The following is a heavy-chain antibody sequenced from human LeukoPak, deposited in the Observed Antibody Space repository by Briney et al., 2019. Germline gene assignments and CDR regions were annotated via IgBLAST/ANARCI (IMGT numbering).Heavy chain of an antibody. V-gene: IGHV3-21*01. J-gene: IGHJ3*02. CDR3: AREFPPSFGIVVVIAKPRGAFDI. CDR2: ISSSSSYI. Sequence: GGSLRLSCAASGFTFSSYSMNWVRQAPGKGLEWVSSISSSSSYIYYADSVKGRFTISRDNAKNSLYLQMNSLRAEDTAVYYCAREFPPSFGIVVVIAKPRGAFDIWGQGTMVTVSS. D-gene: IGHD2-21*01. CDR1: GFTFSSYS.